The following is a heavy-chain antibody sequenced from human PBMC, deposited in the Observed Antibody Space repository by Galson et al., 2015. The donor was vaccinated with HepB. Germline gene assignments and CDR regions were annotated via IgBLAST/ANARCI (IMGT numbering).Heavy chain of an antibody. CDR1: VG. CDR2: IYWDDDK. Sequence: VGVGWLRQPPGKALEWLALIYWDDDKRYSPSLKSRLTITKDTSKNQVVLTMTNMDPVDTATYYCAHSGPPIVVVPAATFDYWGQGTLVTVSS. V-gene: IGHV2-5*02. J-gene: IGHJ4*02. CDR3: AHSGPPIVVVPAATFDY. D-gene: IGHD2-2*01.